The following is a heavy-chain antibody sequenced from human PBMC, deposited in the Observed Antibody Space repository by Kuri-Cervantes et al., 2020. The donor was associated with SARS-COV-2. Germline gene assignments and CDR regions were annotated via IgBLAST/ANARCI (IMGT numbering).Heavy chain of an antibody. Sequence: SVKVSCKASGYTFTAYYMHWVRQAPGQGLEWMGGIIPIFGIANYAQKFQGRVTITADKSTSTAYMELSSLRSEDTAVYYCARDHPTVTPSSGMDVWGQGTTVTVSS. D-gene: IGHD4-11*01. CDR3: ARDHPTVTPSSGMDV. CDR1: GYTFTAYY. J-gene: IGHJ6*02. V-gene: IGHV1-69*10. CDR2: IIPIFGIA.